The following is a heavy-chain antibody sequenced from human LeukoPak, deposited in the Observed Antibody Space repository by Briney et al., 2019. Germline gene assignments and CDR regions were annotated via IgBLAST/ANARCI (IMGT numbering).Heavy chain of an antibody. CDR3: ARDPGSYLHYMDV. V-gene: IGHV4-4*07. CDR1: GGSITRYY. Sequence: PSETLSLTCAVSGGSITRYYWSWIRQPAGKGLEWIGRIYSNGTTFYNPSLKSRVTMSVDTSKNEVSLKLNSVTAADTAVYYCARDPGSYLHYMDVWGKGTTVTVSS. CDR2: IYSNGTT. J-gene: IGHJ6*03. D-gene: IGHD2-15*01.